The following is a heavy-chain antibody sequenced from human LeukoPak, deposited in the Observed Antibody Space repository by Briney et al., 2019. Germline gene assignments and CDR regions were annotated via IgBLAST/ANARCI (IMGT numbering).Heavy chain of an antibody. V-gene: IGHV4-34*01. CDR2: INHSGST. Sequence: SETLSLTCAVYGGSLSGYYWSWIRQPPGKGLEWIGQINHSGSTNYNSSRKSRVTISVDTSKNQFSLKLSSVTAADTAVYYCARDKGTSYLSSFDYWGQGTLVTVSS. J-gene: IGHJ4*02. D-gene: IGHD6-6*01. CDR3: ARDKGTSYLSSFDY. CDR1: GGSLSGYY.